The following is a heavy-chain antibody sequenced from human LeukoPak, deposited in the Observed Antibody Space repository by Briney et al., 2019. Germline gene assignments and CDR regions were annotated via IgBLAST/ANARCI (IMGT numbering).Heavy chain of an antibody. D-gene: IGHD3-10*01. Sequence: ASVKVSCKASGYTFTSYYMHWVRQAPGQGLEWMGIINPSGGSTSYAQKFQGRVTMTRDTSTSTVYMELSSLRSEDTAVYYCATHAMVRGVTTFDYWAREPWSPSPQ. J-gene: IGHJ4*02. CDR3: ATHAMVRGVTTFDY. CDR2: INPSGGST. V-gene: IGHV1-46*03. CDR1: GYTFTSYY.